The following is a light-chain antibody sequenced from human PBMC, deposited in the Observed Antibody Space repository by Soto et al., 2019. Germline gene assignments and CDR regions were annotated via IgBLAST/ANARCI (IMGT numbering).Light chain of an antibody. Sequence: IQLTQSPSSLSAFVGDRVTITCRASQDIDNYLAWYQQKPGRAPSLLIYAASTLQSGVPSRFSGSRSGTYFTLTISSLQPEDYATYFCQQFNSYPPLFTFGPGTKVDIK. CDR2: AAS. J-gene: IGKJ3*01. CDR1: QDIDNY. CDR3: QQFNSYPPLFT. V-gene: IGKV1-9*01.